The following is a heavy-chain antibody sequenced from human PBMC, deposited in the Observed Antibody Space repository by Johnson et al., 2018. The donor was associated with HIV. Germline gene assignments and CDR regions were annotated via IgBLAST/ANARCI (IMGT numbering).Heavy chain of an antibody. CDR1: GFTFTNYA. Sequence: VLLVESGGGLVQPGGSLRPSCAASGFTFTNYAMTWVRQTPGKGLDWVSVISGGGRTYYADAVQGRFTISRDNSKNTLYLQMNSLRAEDTAVYYCARMTTTVSHHDAFDIRGQGTMVTVSS. D-gene: IGHD4-17*01. V-gene: IGHV3-66*01. CDR3: ARMTTTVSHHDAFDI. CDR2: ISGGGRT. J-gene: IGHJ3*02.